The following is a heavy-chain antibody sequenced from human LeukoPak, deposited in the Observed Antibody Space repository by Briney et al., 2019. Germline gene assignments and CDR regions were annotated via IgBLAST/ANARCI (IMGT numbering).Heavy chain of an antibody. Sequence: PSETLSLTCAVFGGSFNGYSWTWVRKAPGKGLEWIGDIDHGGNTNYTPSLKSRVTISVDTSKNEFSLKLSSVTAADTAVYYCARGWGPAYCGGDCHRHFDYWGQGTLVTVSS. CDR2: IDHGGNT. CDR3: ARGWGPAYCGGDCHRHFDY. D-gene: IGHD2-21*02. CDR1: GGSFNGYS. J-gene: IGHJ4*02. V-gene: IGHV4-34*01.